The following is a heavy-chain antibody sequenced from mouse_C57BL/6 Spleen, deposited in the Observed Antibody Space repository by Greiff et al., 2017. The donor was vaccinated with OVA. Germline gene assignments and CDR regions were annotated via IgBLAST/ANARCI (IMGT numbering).Heavy chain of an antibody. CDR1: GFNIKNTY. J-gene: IGHJ4*01. V-gene: IGHV14-3*01. Sequence: EVQLQQSVAELVRPGASVKLSCTASGFNIKNTYMHWVKQRPEQGLEWIGRIDPANGNTKYAPKFQGKANITADTSSNTAYLQLSSLTSEDTAIYYCARRSDYDVVYYYAMDYWGQGTSVTVSS. D-gene: IGHD2-4*01. CDR2: IDPANGNT. CDR3: ARRSDYDVVYYYAMDY.